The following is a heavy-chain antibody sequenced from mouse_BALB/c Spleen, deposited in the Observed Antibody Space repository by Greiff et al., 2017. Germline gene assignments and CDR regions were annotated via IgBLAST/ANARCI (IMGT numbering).Heavy chain of an antibody. J-gene: IGHJ3*01. D-gene: IGHD3-2*02. V-gene: IGHV1-15*01. Sequence: VQLQQSGAELVRPGASVTLSCKASGYTFTDYEMHWVKQTPVHGLEWIGAIDPETGGTAYNQKFKGKATLTADKSSSTAYMELRSLTSEDSAVYYCTRSGRDWFAYWGQGTLVTGSA. CDR3: TRSGRDWFAY. CDR2: IDPETGGT. CDR1: GYTFTDYE.